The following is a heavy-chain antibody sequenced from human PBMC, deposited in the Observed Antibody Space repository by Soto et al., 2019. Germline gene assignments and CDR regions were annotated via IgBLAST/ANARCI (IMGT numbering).Heavy chain of an antibody. Sequence: GESLKISCKGSGYRFTSYWIGWVRQMPGKGLEWVGVIYPGDSDTRYSPSFEGQVTISVDKSISTAYLQWSSLKASDTAIYYCARKLSDYYALDVWGQGTTVTVS. CDR3: ARKLSDYYALDV. D-gene: IGHD2-15*01. CDR1: GYRFTSYW. V-gene: IGHV5-51*01. J-gene: IGHJ6*02. CDR2: IYPGDSDT.